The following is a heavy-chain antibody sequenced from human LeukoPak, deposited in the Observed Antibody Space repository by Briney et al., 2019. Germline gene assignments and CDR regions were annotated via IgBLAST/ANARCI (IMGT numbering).Heavy chain of an antibody. Sequence: SETLSLTCSVSGASASSGRYYWSWIRQPPGKGLEWIGYMYYNGSTNCNPSLKSRVTISVDTSKNQFSLKLSSVIAADTAVYYCARVGSGSYSSFDPWGQGTLVTVSS. V-gene: IGHV4-61*01. CDR1: GASASSGRYY. CDR2: MYYNGST. D-gene: IGHD1-26*01. CDR3: ARVGSGSYSSFDP. J-gene: IGHJ5*02.